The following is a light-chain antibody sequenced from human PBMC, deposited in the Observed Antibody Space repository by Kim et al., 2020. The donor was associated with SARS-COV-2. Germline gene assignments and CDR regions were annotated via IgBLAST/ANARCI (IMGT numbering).Light chain of an antibody. CDR2: AAS. CDR1: QGISSW. CDR3: QQANSFPWT. J-gene: IGKJ1*01. Sequence: DIQMTQSPSSVSASVGDRVTITCRASQGISSWLAWCQQKPGKAPKLLIYAASSLQSGVPSRFSGSGSGTDFTLTISSLQPEDFATYYYQQANSFPWTFGQGTKVDIK. V-gene: IGKV1-12*01.